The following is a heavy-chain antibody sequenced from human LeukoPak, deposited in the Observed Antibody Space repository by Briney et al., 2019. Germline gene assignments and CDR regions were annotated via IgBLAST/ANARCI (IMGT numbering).Heavy chain of an antibody. Sequence: GGSLRLSCAASGXTFSSYAMNWVRQAPGKGLEWISYISSIPNTIYYADSVKGRFTTSRDNAKNSLYLQMNSLRDEDTAVYYCAGGPTTSSWSRFDPWGRGTLVTVSS. V-gene: IGHV3-48*02. J-gene: IGHJ5*02. CDR1: GXTFSSYA. D-gene: IGHD6-13*01. CDR3: AGGPTTSSWSRFDP. CDR2: ISSIPNTI.